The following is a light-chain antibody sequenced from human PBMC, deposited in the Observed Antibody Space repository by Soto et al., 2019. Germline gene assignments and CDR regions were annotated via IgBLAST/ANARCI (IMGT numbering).Light chain of an antibody. J-gene: IGKJ1*01. Sequence: EIVLTHSPGTLSLSPGEIATLSCGASQSISSTYLAWYQQKPGQAPRLLIYGASSRATGTPDRFSGSGSGTDFTLTISSLEPEDFAVYYCQQYGSSGTFGQGTKVDIK. CDR3: QQYGSSGT. CDR2: GAS. CDR1: QSISSTY. V-gene: IGKV3-20*01.